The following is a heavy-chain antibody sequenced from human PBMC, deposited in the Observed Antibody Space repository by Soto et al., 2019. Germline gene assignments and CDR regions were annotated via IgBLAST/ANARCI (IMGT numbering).Heavy chain of an antibody. CDR1: GGSISSSSYY. V-gene: IGHV4-39*01. Sequence: SETLSLTCTVSGGSISSSSYYWGWIRQPPGKGLEWIGSIYYSGSTYYNPSLKSRVTISVDTSKNQFSLKLSSVTAADTAVYYCAIGRRATVTTACDYYGMDVWGQWTTVTVSS. CDR3: AIGRRATVTTACDYYGMDV. CDR2: IYYSGST. J-gene: IGHJ6*02. D-gene: IGHD4-17*01.